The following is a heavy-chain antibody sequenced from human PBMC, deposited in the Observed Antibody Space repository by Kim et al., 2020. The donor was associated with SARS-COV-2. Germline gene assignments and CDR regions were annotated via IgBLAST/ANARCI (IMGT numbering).Heavy chain of an antibody. D-gene: IGHD3-9*01. CDR1: GFTFSGYY. CDR2: IFSSSSYT. J-gene: IGHJ4*02. V-gene: IGHV3-11*06. CDR3: ARDLKLRDFDWLFFDY. Sequence: GGSLRLSCAASGFTFSGYYMSWIRQAPGKGLEWVSFIFSSSSYTNYADSVKGRFTISRDNAKNSLYLQMNSLRAEDTAVYYCARDLKLRDFDWLFFDYWGQGTLVTVSS.